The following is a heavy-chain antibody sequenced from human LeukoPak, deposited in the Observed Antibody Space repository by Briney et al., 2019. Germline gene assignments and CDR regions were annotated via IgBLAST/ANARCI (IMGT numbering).Heavy chain of an antibody. V-gene: IGHV7-4-1*02. J-gene: IGHJ4*02. D-gene: IGHD4-23*01. CDR1: GYTFTSYA. CDR3: ARGRPGGGKPQILDY. Sequence: HRASVKVSCKASGYTFTSYAMNWVRQAPGQGLEWMGWINTNTGNPTYAQGFTGRFVFSLDTSVSTAYLQISSLKAEDTAVYYCARGRPGGGKPQILDYWGQGTLVTVSS. CDR2: INTNTGNP.